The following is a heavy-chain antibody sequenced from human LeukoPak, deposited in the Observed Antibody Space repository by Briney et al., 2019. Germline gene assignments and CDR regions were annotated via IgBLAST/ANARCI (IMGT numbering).Heavy chain of an antibody. V-gene: IGHV3-23*01. J-gene: IGHJ4*02. Sequence: GGSLRLSCAVSGFTFSSYAMSWVRQAPGKGLEWVSAISGSGGSTYYADSVKGRFTISRDNSKNTLYLQMNSLRAEDTAVYYCAKARSSGSRWDYWGQGTLVTVSS. CDR2: ISGSGGST. CDR1: GFTFSSYA. D-gene: IGHD6-19*01. CDR3: AKARSSGSRWDY.